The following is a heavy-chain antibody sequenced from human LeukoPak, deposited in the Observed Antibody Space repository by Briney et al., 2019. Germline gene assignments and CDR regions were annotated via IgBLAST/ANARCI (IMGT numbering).Heavy chain of an antibody. J-gene: IGHJ5*02. Sequence: PGGSLRLSCAASGFTFSSYSMNWVRQAPGKGLEWVSSISSSSSYIYYADSVKGRFTISRDNAKNSLYLQMNSLRAEDTAVYYCARDIRAHYYGSGRNSFDPWGQGTLVTVSS. CDR1: GFTFSSYS. CDR3: ARDIRAHYYGSGRNSFDP. V-gene: IGHV3-21*01. D-gene: IGHD3-10*01. CDR2: ISSSSSYI.